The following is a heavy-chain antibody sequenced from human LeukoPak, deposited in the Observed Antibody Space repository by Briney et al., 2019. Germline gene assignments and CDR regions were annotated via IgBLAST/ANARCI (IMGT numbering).Heavy chain of an antibody. CDR2: IYYSGST. J-gene: IGHJ4*02. V-gene: IGHV4-59*01. D-gene: IGHD3-16*01. Sequence: SETLSLTYTVSGGSISSYYWGWIRQPPGKGLEWIGYIYYSGSTNYNPSLKSRVTISVDTSMNQFSLKLSSVTAADTAVYYCASWGSSAFDYWGQGTLVTVSS. CDR1: GGSISSYY. CDR3: ASWGSSAFDY.